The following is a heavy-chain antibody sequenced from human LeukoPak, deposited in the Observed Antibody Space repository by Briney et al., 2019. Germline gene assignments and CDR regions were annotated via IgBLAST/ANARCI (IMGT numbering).Heavy chain of an antibody. CDR1: ADSISSYY. V-gene: IGHV4-59*01. D-gene: IGHD5-18*01. Sequence: KASETLSLTCTVSADSISSYYWSWIRQSPGKGLEWIGYIYYSGSTNYNPSLKSRVTISVDTSKNQFSLKLSSVTAADTAVYYCARDATGIQLFSWFDPWGQGTLVTVSS. CDR2: IYYSGST. J-gene: IGHJ5*02. CDR3: ARDATGIQLFSWFDP.